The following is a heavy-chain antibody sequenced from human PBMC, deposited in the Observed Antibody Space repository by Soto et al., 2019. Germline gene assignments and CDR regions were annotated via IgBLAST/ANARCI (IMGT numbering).Heavy chain of an antibody. J-gene: IGHJ4*02. V-gene: IGHV4-59*01. CDR3: ARVIGDGSVLWEFDY. CDR2: IYYSGST. CDR1: GGSISSYY. Sequence: QVQLQESGPGLVKPSETLSLTCTVSGGSISSYYWSWIRQPPGKGLEWIGYIYYSGSTNYNPSLTSRVTISVDTSTNQFSLKLSSVTAADTAVYYCARVIGDGSVLWEFDYWGQGTLVTVSS. D-gene: IGHD3-10*01.